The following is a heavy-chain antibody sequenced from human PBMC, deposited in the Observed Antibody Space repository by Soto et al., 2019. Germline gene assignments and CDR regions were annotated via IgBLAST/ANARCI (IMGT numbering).Heavy chain of an antibody. Sequence: GGSLRLSCAASGFTFSSYAMSWVRQAPGKGLEWVSAISGSGGSTYYADSVKGRFTNSKDNSKNTLYLQMNSLRAEDTAVYYCAKVEVGDIVVVVAATPEAFDIWGQGTMVTVSS. CDR1: GFTFSSYA. CDR3: AKVEVGDIVVVVAATPEAFDI. V-gene: IGHV3-23*01. CDR2: ISGSGGST. D-gene: IGHD2-15*01. J-gene: IGHJ3*02.